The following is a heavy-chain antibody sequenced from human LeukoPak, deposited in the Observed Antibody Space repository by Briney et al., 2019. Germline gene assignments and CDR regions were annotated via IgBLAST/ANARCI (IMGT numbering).Heavy chain of an antibody. CDR1: GFTFSSYG. V-gene: IGHV3-33*01. CDR3: ARLGPYCSSTSCYYVDS. CDR2: TWYDGSNK. D-gene: IGHD2-2*01. Sequence: GRSLRLSCAASGFTFSSYGMHRVRQAPGKGLEWVAVTWYDGSNKYYAESVKGRFTISRDNSKNTLYLQMNSMRAEDTAVYYCARLGPYCSSTSCYYVDSWGQGTLVTVSS. J-gene: IGHJ4*02.